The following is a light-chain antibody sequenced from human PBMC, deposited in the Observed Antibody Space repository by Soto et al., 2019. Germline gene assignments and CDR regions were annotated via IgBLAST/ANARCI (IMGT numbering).Light chain of an antibody. CDR3: QQRSNWPPRFT. V-gene: IGKV3-11*01. CDR1: QSVSSY. CDR2: DAS. J-gene: IGKJ3*01. Sequence: EIVLTKSPATLSLSPGERATLSCRASQSVSSYLAWYQQKPGQAPRLLIYDASNRATGIPARFSGSGSGTDFTLTISSLEPEEFAVYYCQQRSNWPPRFTFGPGTKVDIK.